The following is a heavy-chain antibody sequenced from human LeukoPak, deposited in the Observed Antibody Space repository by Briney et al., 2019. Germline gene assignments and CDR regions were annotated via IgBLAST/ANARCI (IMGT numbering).Heavy chain of an antibody. V-gene: IGHV1-2*02. J-gene: IGHJ3*02. CDR2: INPNSGGT. CDR1: GYTFTGYY. D-gene: IGHD6-19*01. Sequence: ASVKVSCKASGYTFTGYYMHWVRQAPGQGLAWMGWINPNSGGTNYAQKFQGRVTMTRDTSISTAYMELSKLRSDDTAVYYCARDQWYSSGWYNEMDAFDIWGQGTMVTVSS. CDR3: ARDQWYSSGWYNEMDAFDI.